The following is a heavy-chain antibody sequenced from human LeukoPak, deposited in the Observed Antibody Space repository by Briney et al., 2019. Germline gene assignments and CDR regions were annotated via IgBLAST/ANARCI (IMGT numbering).Heavy chain of an antibody. V-gene: IGHV4-4*09. CDR1: GGSLSSYY. Sequence: PSGTLSLTCTVSGGSLSSYYWSWIRQPPGEGLEWIGYIYTSGSTNYNPFLKSRVTISVDTSKNQFSLKLSSVTAAYTAVYYCARHALTLQNVDNWGQGTLVTVSS. J-gene: IGHJ4*02. CDR2: IYTSGST. CDR3: ARHALTLQNVDN. D-gene: IGHD4-11*01.